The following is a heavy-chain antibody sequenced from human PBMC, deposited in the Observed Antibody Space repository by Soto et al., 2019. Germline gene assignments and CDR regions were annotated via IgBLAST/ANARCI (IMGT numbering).Heavy chain of an antibody. D-gene: IGHD3-3*01. J-gene: IGHJ4*02. CDR3: ARGSGYYVY. CDR2: IYHSGST. CDR1: GGSISSGGYS. V-gene: IGHV4-30-2*01. Sequence: PSETLSLTCAVSGGSISSGGYSWSWIRQPPGKGLEWIGYIYHSGSTYYNPSLKSRVTISVDRSKNQFSLKLGSVTAADTAVYYCARGSGYYVYWGQGTLVTVSS.